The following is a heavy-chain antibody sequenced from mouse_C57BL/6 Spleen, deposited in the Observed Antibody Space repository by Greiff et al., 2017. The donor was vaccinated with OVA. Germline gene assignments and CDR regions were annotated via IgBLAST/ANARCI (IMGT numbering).Heavy chain of an antibody. CDR2: IYPRSGNT. Sequence: VKLVESGAELARPGASVKLSCKASGYTFTSYGISWVKQRTGQGLEWIGEIYPRSGNTYYNEKFKGKATLTADKSSSTAYMELRSLTSEDSAVYFCARGGITTVVRDYWGQGTTLTVSS. J-gene: IGHJ2*01. CDR1: GYTFTSYG. D-gene: IGHD1-1*01. CDR3: ARGGITTVVRDY. V-gene: IGHV1-81*01.